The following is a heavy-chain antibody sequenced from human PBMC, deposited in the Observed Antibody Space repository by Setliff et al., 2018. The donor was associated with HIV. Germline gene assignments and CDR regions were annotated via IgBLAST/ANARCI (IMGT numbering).Heavy chain of an antibody. J-gene: IGHJ4*02. CDR1: GGSISSYY. D-gene: IGHD3-22*01. Sequence: PSETLSLTCTVSGGSISSYYWSWIRQPAGKGLEWIGRIYTIGSTNYNPSLKSRITISVDTSKNQFSLKLTSATAADTAVYYCARELVSSGYRYYFDYWGQGTPVTVSS. CDR3: ARELVSSGYRYYFDY. CDR2: IYTIGST. V-gene: IGHV4-4*07.